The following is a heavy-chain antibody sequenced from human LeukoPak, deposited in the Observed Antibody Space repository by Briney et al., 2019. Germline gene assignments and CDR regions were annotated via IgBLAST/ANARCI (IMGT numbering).Heavy chain of an antibody. Sequence: GGSLRLSCAASGFTFSSYSMNWVRQAPGKGLEWVSSISSSSSYIYYADSVKGRFTISRDNAKNSLYLQMNSLRAEDTAVYYCARDENDFWSGYYGFDYWGQGTLVTVSS. CDR3: ARDENDFWSGYYGFDY. V-gene: IGHV3-21*01. CDR1: GFTFSSYS. CDR2: ISSSSSYI. D-gene: IGHD3-3*01. J-gene: IGHJ4*02.